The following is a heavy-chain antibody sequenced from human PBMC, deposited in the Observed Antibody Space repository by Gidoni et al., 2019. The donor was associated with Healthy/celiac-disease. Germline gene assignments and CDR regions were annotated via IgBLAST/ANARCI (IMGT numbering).Heavy chain of an antibody. Sequence: QLHRQESGPGLLKPAETLSLTWTVRGGAVSTSSFYWAWIRQPPVKGMVWIGGIYYSGSTSYNPSLRSRVTISVDTSKNLFSLKQGSVTAAATAVYYCASHGALYDGSGYYGASWDYWGQGTLVTVSS. D-gene: IGHD3-22*01. CDR1: GGAVSTSSFY. CDR3: ASHGALYDGSGYYGASWDY. CDR2: IYYSGST. J-gene: IGHJ4*02. V-gene: IGHV4-39*01.